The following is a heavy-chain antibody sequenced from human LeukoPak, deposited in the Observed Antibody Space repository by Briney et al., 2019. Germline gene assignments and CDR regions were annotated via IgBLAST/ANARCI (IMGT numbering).Heavy chain of an antibody. D-gene: IGHD6-13*01. CDR2: ISYDGSNK. V-gene: IGHV3-30*18. CDR1: GFTFNTYG. J-gene: IGHJ3*02. CDR3: AKESGAAAGPIDAFDI. Sequence: GRSLRLSCAASGFTFNTYGMHWVRQAPGEGLEWVATISYDGSNKYYADSVKGRFTISRDNSKNSLYLQMNSLRAEDTAVYYCAKESGAAAGPIDAFDIWGQGTMVTVSS.